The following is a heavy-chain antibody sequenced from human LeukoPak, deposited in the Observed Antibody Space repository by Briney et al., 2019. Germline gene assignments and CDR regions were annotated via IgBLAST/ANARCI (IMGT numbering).Heavy chain of an antibody. D-gene: IGHD6-19*01. V-gene: IGHV5-51*01. CDR1: GYSFTSYW. CDR2: IYPGDSDT. CDR3: ARYYYKHSSGWSSSGG. Sequence: GESLKISCKGSGYSFTSYWIGWVRQMPGKGLEWMGIIYPGDSDTRYSPSFQGQVTISADKSISTAYMELSRLRSDDTAVYYCARYYYKHSSGWSSSGGWGQGTLVTVSS. J-gene: IGHJ4*02.